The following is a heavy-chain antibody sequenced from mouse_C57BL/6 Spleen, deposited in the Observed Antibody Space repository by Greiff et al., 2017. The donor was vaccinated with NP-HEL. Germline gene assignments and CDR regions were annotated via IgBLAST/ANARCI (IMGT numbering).Heavy chain of an antibody. V-gene: IGHV1-76*01. Sequence: VKLVESGAELVRPGASVKLSCKASGYTFTDYYINWVKQRPGQGLEWIARIYPGSGNTYYNEKFKGKATLTAEKSSSTAYMQLSSLTSEDSAVYFCARGVRLRGYFDYWGQGTTLTVSS. CDR2: IYPGSGNT. J-gene: IGHJ2*01. D-gene: IGHD2-14*01. CDR3: ARGVRLRGYFDY. CDR1: GYTFTDYY.